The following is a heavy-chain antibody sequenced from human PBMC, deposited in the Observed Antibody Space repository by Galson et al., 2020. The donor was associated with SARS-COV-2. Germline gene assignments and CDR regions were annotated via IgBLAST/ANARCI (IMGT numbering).Heavy chain of an antibody. CDR1: GYTFTSYG. V-gene: IGHV1-18*01. CDR3: ARDLGRYQVDDGDYGNWFDP. Sequence: ASVKVSCKASGYTFTSYGISWVRQAPGQGLEWMGWISTYNGNTNYARKLQGRVTMTTDTSTSTAYMELRSLRSDDTAVYYCARDLGRYQVDDGDYGNWFDPWGQGTLVTVSS. D-gene: IGHD4-17*01. J-gene: IGHJ5*02. CDR2: ISTYNGNT.